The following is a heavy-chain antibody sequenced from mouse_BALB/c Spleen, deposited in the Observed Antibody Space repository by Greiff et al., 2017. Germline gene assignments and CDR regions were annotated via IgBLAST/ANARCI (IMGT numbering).Heavy chain of an antibody. CDR2: INPGSGGT. V-gene: IGHV1-54*01. J-gene: IGHJ2*01. D-gene: IGHD4-1*01. Sequence: QVQLQQSGAELVRPGTSVKVSCKASGYAFTNYLIEWVKQRPGQGLEWIGVINPGSGGTNYNEKFKGKATLTADKSSSTAYMQLSSLTSVDSAVYFCASGTGDYFDYWGQGTTLTVSS. CDR1: GYAFTNYL. CDR3: ASGTGDYFDY.